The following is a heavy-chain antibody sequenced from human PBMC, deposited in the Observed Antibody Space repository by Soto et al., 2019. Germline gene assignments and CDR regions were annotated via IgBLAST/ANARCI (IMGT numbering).Heavy chain of an antibody. CDR2: IWYDGSNK. CDR1: GFTFSSYG. J-gene: IGHJ3*02. Sequence: QVQLVESGGGVVQPGRSLRLSCAASGFTFSSYGMHWVRQAPGKGLERVAVIWYDGSNKYYADSVKGRFTISRDNSKNTLYLQMNSLRAEDTAVYYCARDFVVVVAATPGDAFDIWGQGTMVTVSS. D-gene: IGHD2-15*01. V-gene: IGHV3-33*01. CDR3: ARDFVVVVAATPGDAFDI.